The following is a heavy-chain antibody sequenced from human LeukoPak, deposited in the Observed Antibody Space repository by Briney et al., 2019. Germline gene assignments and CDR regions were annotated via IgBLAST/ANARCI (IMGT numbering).Heavy chain of an antibody. CDR3: ARDAGDYVPFDD. V-gene: IGHV3-21*01. Sequence: GGSLRLSCAASGFTFSSYSMNWVRQAPGKGLEWVSSISSSSSYIYYADSVKGRFTISRDNAKNSLYLQMNSLRAEDTAVYYCARDAGDYVPFDDGGQGTLVTVSS. D-gene: IGHD4-17*01. CDR2: ISSSSSYI. J-gene: IGHJ4*01. CDR1: GFTFSSYS.